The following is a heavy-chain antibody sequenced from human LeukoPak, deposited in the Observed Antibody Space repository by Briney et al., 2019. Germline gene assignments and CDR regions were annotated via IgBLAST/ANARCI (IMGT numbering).Heavy chain of an antibody. V-gene: IGHV1-2*02. Sequence: ASVKVSCKASGYTFTGYHMHWVRQAPGQGLEWMGWINTESGGTNFAQRFQGRVTMTRDTSISTAYMEVSRVRPDDTAVYYCARGGKSELGACDYWGQGTLVTVSS. J-gene: IGHJ4*02. D-gene: IGHD3-16*01. CDR1: GYTFTGYH. CDR2: INTESGGT. CDR3: ARGGKSELGACDY.